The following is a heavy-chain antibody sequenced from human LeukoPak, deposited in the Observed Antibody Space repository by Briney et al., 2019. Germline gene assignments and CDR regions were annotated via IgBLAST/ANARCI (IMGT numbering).Heavy chain of an antibody. D-gene: IGHD3-22*01. CDR2: ICTAGDT. J-gene: IGHJ6*02. V-gene: IGHV3-13*01. CDR1: GFTFSSYD. Sequence: PGGSLRLSSAASGFTFSSYDMHWVRQATRERLEWVSAICTAGDTYYPSPAKGRFTTSRENAKNSMYLQMNSLRAWDTAVYYSVRDLTYYYDSSGYYYRSYGMDVWGQGTTVTVSS. CDR3: VRDLTYYYDSSGYYYRSYGMDV.